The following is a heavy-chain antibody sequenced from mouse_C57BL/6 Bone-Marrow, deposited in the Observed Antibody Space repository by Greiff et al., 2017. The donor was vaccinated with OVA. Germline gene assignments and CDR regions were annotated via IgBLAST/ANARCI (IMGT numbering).Heavy chain of an antibody. V-gene: IGHV1-63*01. J-gene: IGHJ2*01. CDR1: GYTFTNYW. Sequence: VQGVESGAELVRPGTSVKMSCKASGYTFTNYWIGWAKQRPGHGLEWIGDIYPGGGYTNYNEKFKGKATLTADKSSSTAYMQFSSLTSEDSAIYYCARSGWLLLFDYWGQGTTLTVSS. CDR3: ARSGWLLLFDY. CDR2: IYPGGGYT. D-gene: IGHD2-3*01.